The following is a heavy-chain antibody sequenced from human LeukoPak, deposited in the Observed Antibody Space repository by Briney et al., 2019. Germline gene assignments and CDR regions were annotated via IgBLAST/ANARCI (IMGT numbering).Heavy chain of an antibody. Sequence: GGSLRLSCTASGFTFSSYAMSWVRQAPGKGLEWVSAISASGESTYYVDSVKGRFTNSRDNSKNTLYLQMNSLRAEDTAVYYCANQGDRIAAVKWGQGTLVTVSS. CDR2: ISASGEST. V-gene: IGHV3-23*01. J-gene: IGHJ4*02. D-gene: IGHD6-13*01. CDR1: GFTFSSYA. CDR3: ANQGDRIAAVK.